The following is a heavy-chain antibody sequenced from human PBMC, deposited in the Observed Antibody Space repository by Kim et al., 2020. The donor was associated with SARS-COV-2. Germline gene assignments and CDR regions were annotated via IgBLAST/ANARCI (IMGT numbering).Heavy chain of an antibody. J-gene: IGHJ4*02. V-gene: IGHV4-4*02. CDR2: ISREGSI. CDR1: GASISTSDW. D-gene: IGHD3-22*01. Sequence: SETLSLTCTVSGASISTSDWWSWVRQPPGKGLEWIGEISREGSINYHPSLRSRVTLSLDKSKNHFSLTLSSLTAADTAVYYCARSFGGDRYYDSNGFYWRFDSWGQGTLVTVSS. CDR3: ARSFGGDRYYDSNGFYWRFDS.